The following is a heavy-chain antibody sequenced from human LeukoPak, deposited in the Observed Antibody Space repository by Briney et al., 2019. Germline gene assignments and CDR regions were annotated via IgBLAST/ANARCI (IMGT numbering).Heavy chain of an antibody. J-gene: IGHJ4*02. CDR3: ARDLGCYFDY. V-gene: IGHV4-59*01. Sequence: SETLSLTCTVSGGSISSYHWSWIRQPPGKGLEWIGYIYYSGSTNYNPSLKSRVTISVDTSKNQFSLKLSSVTAADTAVYYCARDLGCYFDYWGQGTLVTVSS. CDR2: IYYSGST. D-gene: IGHD3-16*01. CDR1: GGSISSYH.